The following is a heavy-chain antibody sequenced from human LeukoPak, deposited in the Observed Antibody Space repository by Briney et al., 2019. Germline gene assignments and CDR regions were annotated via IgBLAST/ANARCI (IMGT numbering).Heavy chain of an antibody. J-gene: IGHJ4*02. CDR1: GYIFTSYW. V-gene: IGHV5-51*01. D-gene: IGHD3-22*01. Sequence: GEPLQISCKGSGYIFTSYWIGGVRQLPGKGLEWMGIIYPGDSHTRYSPSFQGQVTISADKSISTAYLQWSSLKASDTAMYYCARRRGYQDFDYWGQGTLVTVSS. CDR3: ARRRGYQDFDY. CDR2: IYPGDSHT.